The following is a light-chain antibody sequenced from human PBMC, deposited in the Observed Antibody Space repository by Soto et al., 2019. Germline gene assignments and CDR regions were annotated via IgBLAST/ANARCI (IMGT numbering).Light chain of an antibody. CDR3: QQYHTYST. CDR2: DAS. V-gene: IGKV1-5*01. CDR1: QTIRNW. Sequence: DIQMTQSPSTLAASLGDRVTITCRASQTIRNWLAWYQQKPGKAPHLLMYDASKLKSGVSSRFSGSGSGTEFTLTISSLQPDDFATYYCQQYHTYSTFGQGTRVEIK. J-gene: IGKJ1*01.